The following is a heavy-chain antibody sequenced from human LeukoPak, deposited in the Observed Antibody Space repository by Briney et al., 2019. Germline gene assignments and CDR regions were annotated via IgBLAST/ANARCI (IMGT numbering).Heavy chain of an antibody. V-gene: IGHV1-46*01. CDR2: INPSGGST. CDR1: GYTFTSYY. J-gene: IGHJ3*02. D-gene: IGHD3-9*01. Sequence: ASVKVSCKASGYTFTSYYIHWVRQAPGQGLEWMGIINPSGGSTSYAQKFQGRVTMTRDTSTSTVYMELSSLRSEDTAVYYCARDSLSGYDAFDIWGQGTMVTVSS. CDR3: ARDSLSGYDAFDI.